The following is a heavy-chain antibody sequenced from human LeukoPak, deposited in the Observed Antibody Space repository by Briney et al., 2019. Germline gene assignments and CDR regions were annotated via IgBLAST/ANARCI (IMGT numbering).Heavy chain of an antibody. V-gene: IGHV3-23*01. D-gene: IGHD3-3*01. J-gene: IGHJ4*02. CDR3: AKDGSSTIFGVVIISHFDY. CDR1: GFTFSSYA. CDR2: ISGSGGST. Sequence: GGSLRLSCAASGFTFSSYAMSWVRQAPGKGPEWVSAISGSGGSTYYADSVKGRSTISRDNSKSTLYLQMNSLRAEDTAVYYCAKDGSSTIFGVVIISHFDYWGQGTLVTVSS.